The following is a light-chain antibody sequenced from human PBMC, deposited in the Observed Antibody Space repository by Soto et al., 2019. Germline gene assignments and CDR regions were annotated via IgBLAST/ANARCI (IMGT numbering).Light chain of an antibody. V-gene: IGKV3-15*01. CDR1: QSVNST. Sequence: EIVMTQSPATLSVSPGERATLSCRASQSVNSTLAWYQQRPGQAPRVLIYAASTRATGIPARFSGSGSGTEFTLTISSLRSEDFAVYYCHQYNNWPQTFGQGTKVDIK. CDR2: AAS. CDR3: HQYNNWPQT. J-gene: IGKJ1*01.